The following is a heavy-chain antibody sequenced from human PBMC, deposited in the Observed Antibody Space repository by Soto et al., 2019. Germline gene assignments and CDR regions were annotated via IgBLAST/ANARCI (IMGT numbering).Heavy chain of an antibody. D-gene: IGHD3-22*01. Sequence: GASVKVSCKASGYTFTSYGISWVRQAPGQGLEWMGWISAYSGNTNYAQKLQGRVTMTTDTSTSTAYMELRSLRSDDTAVYYCARGYLPPYYYDSSGSGGAFDIWGQGTMVTVSS. J-gene: IGHJ3*02. CDR2: ISAYSGNT. CDR3: ARGYLPPYYYDSSGSGGAFDI. CDR1: GYTFTSYG. V-gene: IGHV1-18*01.